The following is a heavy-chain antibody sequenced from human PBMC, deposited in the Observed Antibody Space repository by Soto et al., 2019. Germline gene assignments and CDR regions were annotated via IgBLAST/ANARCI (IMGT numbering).Heavy chain of an antibody. D-gene: IGHD2-21*01. J-gene: IGHJ4*02. Sequence: QVQLVQSGAEVKKPGASVKVSCKASGYTFPSYGITWVRQAPGQGLEWMGWISTYNGNTNYAQNLQGRVTMTTDTATSTAYMELRSLRSDDTAVFSCARGDNSWFDYWGQGTLVTVSS. CDR3: ARGDNSWFDY. CDR2: ISTYNGNT. V-gene: IGHV1-18*01. CDR1: GYTFPSYG.